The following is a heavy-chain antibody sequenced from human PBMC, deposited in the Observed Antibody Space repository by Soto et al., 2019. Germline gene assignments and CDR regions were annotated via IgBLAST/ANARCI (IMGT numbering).Heavy chain of an antibody. Sequence: PSETLSLTCAVSGGSISSGGYSWSWIRQPPVKGLEWIGYIYHSGSTYYNPSLKSRVTISVDRSKNQFSLKLSSVTAADTAVYYCARSGIGGMDVWGQGTTVTVSS. D-gene: IGHD2-21*01. CDR2: IYHSGST. CDR1: GGSISSGGYS. J-gene: IGHJ6*02. V-gene: IGHV4-30-2*01. CDR3: ARSGIGGMDV.